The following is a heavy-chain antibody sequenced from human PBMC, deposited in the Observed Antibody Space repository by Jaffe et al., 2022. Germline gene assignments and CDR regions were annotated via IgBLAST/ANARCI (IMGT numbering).Heavy chain of an antibody. D-gene: IGHD2-15*01. V-gene: IGHV4-38-2*01. CDR3: ARHVSGGSFPKDYFDY. J-gene: IGHJ4*02. Sequence: QVQLQESGPGLVKSSETLSLTCAVSGYSIDSGHYWGWIRQPPGTGLEWIASIYQSGNTYYNPSLKSRVTMSIDTSKNQFSLKLSSVTAADTAMYYCARHVSGGSFPKDYFDYWGQGTLVTVSS. CDR1: GYSIDSGHY. CDR2: IYQSGNT.